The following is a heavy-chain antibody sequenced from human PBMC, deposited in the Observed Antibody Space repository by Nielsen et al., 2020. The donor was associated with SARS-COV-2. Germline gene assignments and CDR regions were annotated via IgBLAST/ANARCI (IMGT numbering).Heavy chain of an antibody. CDR2: INHSGST. J-gene: IGHJ4*02. Sequence: SETLSLTCAVYGGSFSGYHWTWIRQPPGKGLEWIGEINHSGSTNYNPSLKSRVTISVDTSKNQFSLKLSSVTAADTAVYYCARDYRAGTVTFFDYWGQGTLVTVSS. CDR3: ARDYRAGTVTFFDY. V-gene: IGHV4-34*01. D-gene: IGHD4-17*01. CDR1: GGSFSGYH.